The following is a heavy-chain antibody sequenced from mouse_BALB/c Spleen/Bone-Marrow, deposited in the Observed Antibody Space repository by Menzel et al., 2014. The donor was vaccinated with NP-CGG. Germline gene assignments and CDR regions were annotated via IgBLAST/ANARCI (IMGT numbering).Heavy chain of an antibody. CDR3: ARDGSYVFYAMDY. V-gene: IGHV5-6-3*01. J-gene: IGHJ4*01. CDR2: IKSNGGSP. CDR1: EFTFSSYA. Sequence: VQMGGSGGGLVEPGRSLKRPRAASEFTFSSYAMPWVRQNPDKRLELVATIKSNGGSPYYPDSVKGRFAISRENAKNTLYLQMSRLKSEDTAMYYCARDGSYVFYAMDYWRQRPP. D-gene: IGHD2-3*01.